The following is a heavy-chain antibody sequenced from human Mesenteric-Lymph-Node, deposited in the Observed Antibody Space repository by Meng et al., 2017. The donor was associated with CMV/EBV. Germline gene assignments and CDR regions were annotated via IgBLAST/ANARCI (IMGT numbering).Heavy chain of an antibody. J-gene: IGHJ3*02. D-gene: IGHD2-21*01. Sequence: GGTLRLSRKGSGYSFAEFWIGWVRQMPGKGLEWMGTIYPGDSDTRYSPSFQGQVTISADKSISTTYLQWSSLKASDTAMYYCARTQANCGGNCYTTGAFEIWGQGTMVTVSS. CDR2: IYPGDSDT. CDR1: GYSFAEFW. V-gene: IGHV5-51*01. CDR3: ARTQANCGGNCYTTGAFEI.